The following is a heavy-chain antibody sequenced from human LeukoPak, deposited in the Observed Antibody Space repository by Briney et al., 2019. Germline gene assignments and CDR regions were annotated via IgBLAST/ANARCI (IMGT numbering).Heavy chain of an antibody. V-gene: IGHV3-23*01. CDR2: ISGSGGST. Sequence: PGGSLRLSCAASGFTFSSYAMSWVRQAPGKGLEWASAISGSGGSTYYADSVKGRFTISRDNSKNTLYLQMNSLRAEDTAVYYCAKRGSGFGELLYLNFDYWGQGTLVTVSS. CDR3: AKRGSGFGELLYLNFDY. CDR1: GFTFSSYA. J-gene: IGHJ4*02. D-gene: IGHD3-10*01.